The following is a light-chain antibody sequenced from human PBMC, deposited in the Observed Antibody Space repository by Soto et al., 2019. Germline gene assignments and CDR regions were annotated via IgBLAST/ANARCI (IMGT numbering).Light chain of an antibody. V-gene: IGKV3-20*01. J-gene: IGKJ4*01. Sequence: EIVLTQSPGTLSLSPGERATLSCRASQSVSSSYLAWYQQKPGQAPILLIYGASSRATGIPDRFSGSGSGTDFTLTISRLEPEDFVVYYCQQYGSSPPKLTFGGGTKVEIK. CDR1: QSVSSSY. CDR3: QQYGSSPPKLT. CDR2: GAS.